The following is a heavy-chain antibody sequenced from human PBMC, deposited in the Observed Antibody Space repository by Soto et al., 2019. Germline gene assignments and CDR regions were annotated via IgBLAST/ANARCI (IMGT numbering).Heavy chain of an antibody. Sequence: PGGSLRLSCAASGFTFSSYGMHWVLQAPCKGLEWVAVISYDGSNKYYADSVKGRFTISRDNSKNTLYLQMNSLRAEDTAVYYCAKNAPCSSTSCYLFDYWGQGTLVTVSS. V-gene: IGHV3-30*18. J-gene: IGHJ4*02. CDR1: GFTFSSYG. D-gene: IGHD2-2*01. CDR3: AKNAPCSSTSCYLFDY. CDR2: ISYDGSNK.